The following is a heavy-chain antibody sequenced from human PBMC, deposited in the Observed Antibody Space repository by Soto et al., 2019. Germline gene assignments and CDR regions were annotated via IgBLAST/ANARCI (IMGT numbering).Heavy chain of an antibody. CDR3: ARGPFGGSSRWFS. Sequence: KPSETLSLTCTASGGSISSGGYYWSWIRQHPGKGLEWIGYIYYSGSTYYNPSLKSRVTISVDTSKNQFSLKLSSVTAADTAVYYCARGPFGGSSRWFSWGQGTLVTVSS. CDR2: IYYSGST. D-gene: IGHD6-13*01. J-gene: IGHJ4*02. V-gene: IGHV4-31*03. CDR1: GGSISSGGYY.